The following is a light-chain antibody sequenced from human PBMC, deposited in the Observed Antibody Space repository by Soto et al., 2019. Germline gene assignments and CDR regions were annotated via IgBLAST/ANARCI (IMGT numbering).Light chain of an antibody. J-gene: IGKJ1*01. V-gene: IGKV1-6*01. Sequence: ATQMTQSPSSLSASLGDRVTISCRASQGIRNYLAWYQQRPGKAPKLLIFGATTLQSGVPSRFRASGSGPDFTLTISSLQPEDFETYYCLQDYNYPWTFGQGTKVDIK. CDR1: QGIRNY. CDR2: GAT. CDR3: LQDYNYPWT.